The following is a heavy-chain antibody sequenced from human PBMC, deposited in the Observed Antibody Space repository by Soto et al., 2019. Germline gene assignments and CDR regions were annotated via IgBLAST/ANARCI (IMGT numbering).Heavy chain of an antibody. Sequence: QVQLVQSGAEVKKPGSSVKVSCKASGCTFSSYTISWVRQAPGQGLEWMGRIIPILGIANYAQKFQGRVTITADKSTSTAYMELSSLRSEVTAVYYCAKDYGGKDGDYWGQGTLVTVSS. V-gene: IGHV1-69*08. J-gene: IGHJ4*02. D-gene: IGHD4-17*01. CDR1: GCTFSSYT. CDR2: IIPILGIA. CDR3: AKDYGGKDGDY.